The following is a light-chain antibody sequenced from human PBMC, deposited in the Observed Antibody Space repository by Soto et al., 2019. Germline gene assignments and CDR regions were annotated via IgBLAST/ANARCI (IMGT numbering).Light chain of an antibody. CDR2: SNN. CDR1: SSNIGTNA. J-gene: IGLJ1*01. V-gene: IGLV1-44*01. Sequence: QPVLTQPPSASGTPGQRVTISCSGSSSNIGTNAVNWSQQLPGTAPKLLIYSNNQRPSGVPDRFSGSKSGTSASLALSGLQSEDEADYYCAAWEDSLNGYVFGTGTKLTVL. CDR3: AAWEDSLNGYV.